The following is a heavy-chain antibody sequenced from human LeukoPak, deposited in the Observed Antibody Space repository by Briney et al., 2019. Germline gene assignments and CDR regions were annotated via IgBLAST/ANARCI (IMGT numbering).Heavy chain of an antibody. D-gene: IGHD3-22*01. CDR3: ARSPVDYDSSGYYYPGYYMDV. Sequence: ASVKVSCKASGGTFSSYAISWVRQAPGQGLEWMGGIIPIFGTANHAQKFRGRVTITADKSTRTAYMELSSLRSEDTAVYYCARSPVDYDSSGYYYPGYYMDVWGKGTTVTVSS. CDR2: IIPIFGTA. J-gene: IGHJ6*03. CDR1: GGTFSSYA. V-gene: IGHV1-69*06.